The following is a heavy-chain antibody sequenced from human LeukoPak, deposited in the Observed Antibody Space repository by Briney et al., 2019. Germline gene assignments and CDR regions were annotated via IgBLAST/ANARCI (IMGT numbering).Heavy chain of an antibody. CDR2: IWYDGSNK. J-gene: IGHJ6*02. Sequence: PGRSLRLSCAASGFTFSSYGMHWVRQAPGKGLEWVAVIWYDGSNKYYADSVKGRFTISRDNSKNTLYLQMNSLRAEDTAVYYCGRETMVRGVPSYYYYGMDVWGQGTTVTVSS. D-gene: IGHD3-10*01. CDR3: GRETMVRGVPSYYYYGMDV. V-gene: IGHV3-33*01. CDR1: GFTFSSYG.